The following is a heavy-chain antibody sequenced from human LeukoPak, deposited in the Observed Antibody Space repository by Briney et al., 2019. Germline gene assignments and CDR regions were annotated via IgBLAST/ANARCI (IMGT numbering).Heavy chain of an antibody. CDR2: ISPTGISV. CDR3: GRDFMGESGYSGY. CDR1: GFTFTSYT. Sequence: PRGSLRLSCAASGFTFTSYTMNWVRQAPGKGLEWIASISPTGISVWYANSLKDRVTLSRDGAKSSLYLQINSLRAEDTAIYYCGRDFMGESGYSGYWGQGTLVTVSS. V-gene: IGHV3-21*01. D-gene: IGHD5-12*01. J-gene: IGHJ4*02.